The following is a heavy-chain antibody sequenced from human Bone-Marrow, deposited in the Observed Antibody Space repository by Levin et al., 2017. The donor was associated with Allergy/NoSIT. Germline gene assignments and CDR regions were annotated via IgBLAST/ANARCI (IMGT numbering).Heavy chain of an antibody. Sequence: GESLKISCKASGYTFTSYDINWVRQATGQGLEWMGWMNPNSGNTGYAQKFQGRVTMTRNTSISTAYMELSSLRSEDTAVYYCARGRSPRRPSNWFDPWGQGTLVTVSS. CDR1: GYTFTSYD. J-gene: IGHJ5*02. CDR3: ARGRSPRRPSNWFDP. CDR2: MNPNSGNT. V-gene: IGHV1-8*01.